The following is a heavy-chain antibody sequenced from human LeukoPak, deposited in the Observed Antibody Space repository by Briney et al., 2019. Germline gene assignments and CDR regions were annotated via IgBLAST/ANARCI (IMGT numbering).Heavy chain of an antibody. J-gene: IGHJ3*02. V-gene: IGHV3-43*02. Sequence: HPGGSLRLSCAASGFTFDDYAMPWVRHAPGKGLEWVSLISGDGRSTYYADSVKGRFTISRDNSKNSLYLQMNSLRTEDTALYYCAKDADGGNSGGAAFDIWGQGTMVTVSS. D-gene: IGHD4-23*01. CDR1: GFTFDDYA. CDR2: ISGDGRST. CDR3: AKDADGGNSGGAAFDI.